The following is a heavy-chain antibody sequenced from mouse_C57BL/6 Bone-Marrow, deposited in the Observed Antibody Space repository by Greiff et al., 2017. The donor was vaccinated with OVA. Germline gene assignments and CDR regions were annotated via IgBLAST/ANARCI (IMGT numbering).Heavy chain of an antibody. J-gene: IGHJ3*01. CDR2: IYPGNSDT. D-gene: IGHD2-4*01. Sequence: DQLQQSGTVLARPGASVKMSCKTSGYTFTSYWMHWVKQRPGQGLEWIGAIYPGNSDTSYNQKFKGKAKLTAVTSASTAYMELSSLTNEDSAVYYCARDILYDYPAWFAYWGQGTLVTVSA. CDR3: ARDILYDYPAWFAY. CDR1: GYTFTSYW. V-gene: IGHV1-5*01.